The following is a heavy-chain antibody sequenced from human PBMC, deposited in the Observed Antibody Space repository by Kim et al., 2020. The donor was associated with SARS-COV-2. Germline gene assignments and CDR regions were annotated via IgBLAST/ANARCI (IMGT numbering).Heavy chain of an antibody. Sequence: GSEKYYVDSVEGRFSVSRDNAKNSLYLQMNSMRAEDTAVYYCAREWWCDPWGQGTLVTVSS. CDR2: GSEK. J-gene: IGHJ5*02. V-gene: IGHV3-7*01. CDR3: AREWWCDP.